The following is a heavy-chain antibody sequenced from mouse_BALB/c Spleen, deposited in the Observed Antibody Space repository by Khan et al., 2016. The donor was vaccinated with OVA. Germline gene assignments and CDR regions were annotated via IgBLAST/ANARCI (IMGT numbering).Heavy chain of an antibody. Sequence: EVKLEESGGGLVQPGGSMKLSCVASGFTFSNYWMNWVRQYPEKGLEWVAEIRLKSDDYVTHYVESVKGRFHISSVDSKSSVYLQMNNLRDEDTVIYYCWILLWGQGTTLTVSS. CDR2: IRLKSDDYVT. CDR3: WILL. J-gene: IGHJ2*01. CDR1: GFTFSNYW. V-gene: IGHV6-6*02.